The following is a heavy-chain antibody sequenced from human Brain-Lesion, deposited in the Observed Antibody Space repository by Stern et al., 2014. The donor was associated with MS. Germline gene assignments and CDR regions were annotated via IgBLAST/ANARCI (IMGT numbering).Heavy chain of an antibody. V-gene: IGHV3-33*01. Sequence: VQLVESGGGVVQPGRSLRISCAASGFTFSAYGMHWVRPAPGTGLEWLAVIWFDGSTKYYADSVKGRFTISRDNSKNTLYLQLNSLRAEDTAVFYCARGLYYFDYWGRGTLVTVSS. CDR2: IWFDGSTK. CDR1: GFTFSAYG. CDR3: ARGLYYFDY. J-gene: IGHJ4*02.